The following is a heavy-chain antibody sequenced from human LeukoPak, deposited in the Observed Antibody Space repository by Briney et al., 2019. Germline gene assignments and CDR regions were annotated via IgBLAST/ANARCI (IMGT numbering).Heavy chain of an antibody. J-gene: IGHJ6*03. V-gene: IGHV4-4*07. CDR2: IYATGST. Sequence: SETLSLTCSVSGGPMNNYYWNWIRHSADKGLEWIGRIYATGSTDHNPSLKSRVTLSLDTSQNHSSLTLTSVTAADTAVYFCAKLGALEMATIGNYYYYYMDVWGKGTTVTVSS. CDR1: GGPMNNYY. D-gene: IGHD5-24*01. CDR3: AKLGALEMATIGNYYYYYMDV.